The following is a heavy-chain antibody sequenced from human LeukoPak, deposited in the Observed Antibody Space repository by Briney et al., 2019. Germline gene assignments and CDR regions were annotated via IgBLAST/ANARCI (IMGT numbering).Heavy chain of an antibody. J-gene: IGHJ4*02. CDR1: GFTFSRYA. D-gene: IGHD3-10*01. CDR2: INDNGGRT. V-gene: IGHV3-64*04. CDR3: SDVSGSY. Sequence: GGSLRLSCSASGFTFSRYAMHWVRQAPGKGLEYVSGINDNGGRTHYGDSVKGRFSISRDNAKNSLYLQMNSLRAEDTAVYYCSDVSGSYWGQGTLVTVSS.